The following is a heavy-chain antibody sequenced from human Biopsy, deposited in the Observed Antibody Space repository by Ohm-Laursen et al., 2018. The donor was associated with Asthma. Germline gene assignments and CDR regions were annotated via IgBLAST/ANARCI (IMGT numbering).Heavy chain of an antibody. J-gene: IGHJ3*02. CDR1: GFSFSNFA. D-gene: IGHD1-1*01. CDR3: VRDGTDDAFDI. CDR2: ISKGASTQ. Sequence: SLRLSCAAFGFSFSNFAIHWVRQAPGKGLEWVGVISKGASTQDYADSVKGRFTMARDNSKNTVDLQMNSLREEDTAVYYCVRDGTDDAFDIWGQGTVVSVSS. V-gene: IGHV3-30*01.